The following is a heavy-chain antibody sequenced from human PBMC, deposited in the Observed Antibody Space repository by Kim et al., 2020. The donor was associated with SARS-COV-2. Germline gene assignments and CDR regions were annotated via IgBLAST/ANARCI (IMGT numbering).Heavy chain of an antibody. J-gene: IGHJ6*02. CDR2: IYYSGST. CDR3: ARAFWEYSGYDYYYYGMDV. Sequence: SETLSLTCTVSGGSISSYYWSWIRQPPGKGLEWIGYIYYSGSTNYNPSLKSRVTISVDTSKNQFSLKLSSVTAADTAVYYCARAFWEYSGYDYYYYGMDVWGQGTTVTVSS. CDR1: GGSISSYY. V-gene: IGHV4-59*01. D-gene: IGHD5-12*01.